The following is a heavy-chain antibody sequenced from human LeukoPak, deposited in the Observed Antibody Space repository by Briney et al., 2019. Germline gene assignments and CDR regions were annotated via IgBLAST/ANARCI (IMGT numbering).Heavy chain of an antibody. CDR2: IIPILGIA. CDR3: ARGPVIAVAGTGTFEY. CDR1: GGTFSSYA. D-gene: IGHD6-19*01. J-gene: IGHJ4*02. Sequence: SVKVSCKASGGTFSSYAISWVRQAPGQGLEWMGRIIPILGIANYAQKFQGRVTITTDKSTSTAYMELSSLRSEDTAVYYCARGPVIAVAGTGTFEYWGQGTLVTVSS. V-gene: IGHV1-69*04.